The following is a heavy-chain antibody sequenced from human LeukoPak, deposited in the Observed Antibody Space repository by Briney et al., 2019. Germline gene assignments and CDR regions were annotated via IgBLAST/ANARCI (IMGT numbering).Heavy chain of an antibody. Sequence: SQTLSLTCAISGDSVSSNSAAWNWIRQSPSRGLECLGRTYYRSKWYNDYAVSVKSRITINPDTSKNQFSLQLNSVTPEDTAVYYCARADVVVVPAAMQEAYYYYMDVWGKGTTVTVSS. V-gene: IGHV6-1*01. D-gene: IGHD2-2*01. J-gene: IGHJ6*03. CDR3: ARADVVVVPAAMQEAYYYYMDV. CDR1: GDSVSSNSAA. CDR2: TYYRSKWYN.